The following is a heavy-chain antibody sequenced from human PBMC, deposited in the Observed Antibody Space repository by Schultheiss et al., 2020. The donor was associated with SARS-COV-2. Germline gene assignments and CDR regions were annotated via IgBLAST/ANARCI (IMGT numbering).Heavy chain of an antibody. J-gene: IGHJ6*02. V-gene: IGHV3-48*03. CDR3: ARVIDIGELWVYYYYGMDV. CDR1: GFTFSSYE. Sequence: GGSLRLSCAASGFTFSSYEMNWVRQAPGKGLEWVSYISSSGSTIYYADSVKGRFTISRDNSKNTLYLQMNSVRAEDTAVYYCARVIDIGELWVYYYYGMDVWGQGTTVTVSS. D-gene: IGHD3-10*01. CDR2: ISSSGSTI.